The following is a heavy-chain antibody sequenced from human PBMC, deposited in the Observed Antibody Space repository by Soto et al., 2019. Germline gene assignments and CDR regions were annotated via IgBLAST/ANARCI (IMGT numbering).Heavy chain of an antibody. Sequence: SETLSLTCTVSGGSISCGCYYWSWIRQHPGKGLEWIGYIYYSGSTYYNPSLKSLVTISVDTSKNQFSLKLSSVTAADTAVYYCARVPTYYYDIRGRLPYCFDYWGQGTLVTVSS. V-gene: IGHV4-31*01. CDR2: IYYSGST. CDR3: ARVPTYYYDIRGRLPYCFDY. D-gene: IGHD3-22*01. J-gene: IGHJ4*02. CDR1: GGSISCGCYY.